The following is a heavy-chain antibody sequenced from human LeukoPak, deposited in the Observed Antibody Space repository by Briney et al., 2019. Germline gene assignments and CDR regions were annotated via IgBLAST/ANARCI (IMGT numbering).Heavy chain of an antibody. D-gene: IGHD5/OR15-5a*01. CDR2: CRNKADSYTT. CDR1: GITFSDHF. CDR3: ARTVSTGGGMDV. J-gene: IGHJ6*02. V-gene: IGHV3-72*01. Sequence: GGSLRLSCAASGITFSDHFMDWVRQAPGKGLEWVGRCRNKADSYTTEYAASVKGRFTISRDDSKNSLYLQINSLKTEDTAVYYCARTVSTGGGMDVWGQGTTVTVSS.